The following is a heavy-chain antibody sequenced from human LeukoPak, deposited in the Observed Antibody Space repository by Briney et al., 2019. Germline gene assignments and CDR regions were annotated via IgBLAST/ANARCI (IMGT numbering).Heavy chain of an antibody. CDR3: ARDFCTGCNYYFYGMDV. CDR1: GGSISSYY. J-gene: IGHJ6*02. Sequence: SETLSLTCTVSGGSISSYYWSWIRQPPGKGLEWIGYIYYSGSTNYNPSLKSRVTISVDTSKNQFSLKLSSVTAADTALYYCARDFCTGCNYYFYGMDVWGRGTTVTVSS. V-gene: IGHV4-59*01. CDR2: IYYSGST. D-gene: IGHD2-2*01.